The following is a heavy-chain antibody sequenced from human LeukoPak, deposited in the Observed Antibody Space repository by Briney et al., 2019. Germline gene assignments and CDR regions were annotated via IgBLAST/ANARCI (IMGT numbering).Heavy chain of an antibody. V-gene: IGHV1-18*01. CDR1: VYTFTIYG. J-gene: IGHJ3*02. CDR3: ARVPLSITMIVGDDAFDI. CDR2: ISAYNGNT. D-gene: IGHD3-22*01. Sequence: ASVRVSSMPSVYTFTIYGISWVRQAPGQGGGWMGWISAYNGNTNYAQKLQGRVTMTTDTSTSTAYMELRSLKSDDTAVYYCARVPLSITMIVGDDAFDIWGQGTMVTVSS.